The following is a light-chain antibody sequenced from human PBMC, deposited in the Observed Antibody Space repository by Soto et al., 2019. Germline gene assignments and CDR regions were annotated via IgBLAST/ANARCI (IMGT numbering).Light chain of an antibody. J-gene: IGKJ3*01. CDR3: MQARQAPFT. V-gene: IGKV2-28*01. CDR1: QSLLYIDGYNY. CDR2: SAS. Sequence: DIVMTQSPVSLAVTPGEPASISCTSSQSLLYIDGYNYLDWYLQKPGQPPQLLIYSASNRASAVPDRFSGSGSGTDFTLKISKGEAEDVGVYFCMQARQAPFTFGPGTKVDIK.